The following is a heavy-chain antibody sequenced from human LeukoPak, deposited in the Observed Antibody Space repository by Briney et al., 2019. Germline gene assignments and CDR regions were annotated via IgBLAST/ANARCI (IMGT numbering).Heavy chain of an antibody. D-gene: IGHD3-3*01. J-gene: IGHJ4*02. CDR1: GFMFGDYA. Sequence: QPGRSLRLSCAASGFMFGDYAMHWVRQTPGKGLEWVSGISWNGGTKGYADSVKGRFSISRDNAKNTLYLQMNSLRAEDTAVYYCAREPVYDFWSGPVDYWGQGTLVTVSS. V-gene: IGHV3-9*01. CDR2: ISWNGGTK. CDR3: AREPVYDFWSGPVDY.